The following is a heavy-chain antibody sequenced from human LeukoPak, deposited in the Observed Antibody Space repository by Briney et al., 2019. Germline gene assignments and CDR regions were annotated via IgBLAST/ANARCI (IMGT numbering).Heavy chain of an antibody. J-gene: IGHJ4*02. CDR3: ASWGEDLDY. V-gene: IGHV3-21*01. CDR2: ISSSSSYI. CDR1: GFTFGDYA. D-gene: IGHD3-16*01. Sequence: PGGSLRLSCTASGFTFGDYAMNWVRQAPGKGLEWVSSISSSSSYIYYADSVKGRFTISRDNAKNSLYLQMNSLRAEDTAVYYCASWGEDLDYWGQGTLVTVSS.